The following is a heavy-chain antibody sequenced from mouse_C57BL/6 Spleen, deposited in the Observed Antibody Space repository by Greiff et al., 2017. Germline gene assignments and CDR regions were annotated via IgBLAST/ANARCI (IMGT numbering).Heavy chain of an antibody. D-gene: IGHD1-1*01. J-gene: IGHJ1*03. Sequence: QVQLQQPGTELVKPGASVKLSCKASGYTFTSYWMHWVKQRPGQGLEWIGNINPSNGGTNYNEKFKSKATLTVDKSSSTAYMQLRSLTSEDAAVYYCARPGSSLGWYFDVWGTGTTVTVSS. CDR2: INPSNGGT. CDR1: GYTFTSYW. CDR3: ARPGSSLGWYFDV. V-gene: IGHV1-53*01.